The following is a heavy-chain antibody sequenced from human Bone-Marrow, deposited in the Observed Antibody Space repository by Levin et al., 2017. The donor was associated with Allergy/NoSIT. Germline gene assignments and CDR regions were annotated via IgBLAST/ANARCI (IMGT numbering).Heavy chain of an antibody. Sequence: SETLSLTCSVSGGSITINHWWTWVRQPPGQGLEWIGEIYHSGITSYNPSLKSRVTMSIDTPRNEFSLKLTAVTAADTAVYFCARVHYFDSGAYFLIDHWGQGALVTVSS. CDR1: GGSITINHW. CDR2: IYHSGIT. V-gene: IGHV4-4*02. D-gene: IGHD3-22*01. CDR3: ARVHYFDSGAYFLIDH. J-gene: IGHJ4*02.